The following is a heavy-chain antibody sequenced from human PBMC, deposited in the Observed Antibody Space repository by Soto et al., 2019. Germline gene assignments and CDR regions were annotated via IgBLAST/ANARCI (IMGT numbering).Heavy chain of an antibody. CDR2: ISAHNGDT. CDR3: ARVRLSLFDY. J-gene: IGHJ4*02. Sequence: ASVKVSCKASGYTFTSYGITWVRQAPGQGLEWMGWISAHNGDTTCAQKFQGRVTMTTDTSTRTAYMELRSLRSDDTAVYFCARVRLSLFDYWGQGTLVTVSS. CDR1: GYTFTSYG. V-gene: IGHV1-18*04. D-gene: IGHD3-10*01.